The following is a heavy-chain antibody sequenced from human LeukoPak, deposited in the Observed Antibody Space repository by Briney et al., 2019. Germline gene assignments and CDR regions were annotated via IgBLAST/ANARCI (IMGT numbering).Heavy chain of an antibody. Sequence: GGSLRLSCAASGFTFSTYAMYWVRQAPGKGLEWVSGISGSGGGTYYANSVKGRFTISRDNSKNTLYLQMNSLRAEDTAVYYCAKKLGSYPSFDYWGQGTLVTVSS. CDR2: ISGSGGGT. CDR1: GFTFSTYA. CDR3: AKKLGSYPSFDY. V-gene: IGHV3-23*01. D-gene: IGHD1-26*01. J-gene: IGHJ4*02.